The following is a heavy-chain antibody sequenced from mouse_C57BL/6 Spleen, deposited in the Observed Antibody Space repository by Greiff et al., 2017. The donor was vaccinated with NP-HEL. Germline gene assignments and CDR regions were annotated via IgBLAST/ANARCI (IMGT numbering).Heavy chain of an antibody. Sequence: VQLQQPGAELVKPGASVKMSCKASGYTFTSYWITWVKQRPGQGLEWIGDIYPGSGSTNYNEKFKSKATLTADTSSSTAYMQLSSLTSEDSAVYYCARDYAKTAWFAYWGQGTLVTVSA. CDR2: IYPGSGST. V-gene: IGHV1-55*01. CDR3: ARDYAKTAWFAY. CDR1: GYTFTSYW. J-gene: IGHJ3*01. D-gene: IGHD1-1*02.